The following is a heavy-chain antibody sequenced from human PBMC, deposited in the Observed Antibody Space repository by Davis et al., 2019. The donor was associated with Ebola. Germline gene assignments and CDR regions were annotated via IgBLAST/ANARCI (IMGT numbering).Heavy chain of an antibody. D-gene: IGHD5-18*01. V-gene: IGHV1-8*01. Sequence: ASVKVSCKASGYTFTSYDINWVRQATGQGLEWMGWMNPNSGNTGYAQKFQGRVTMTRNTSISTAYMELSSLRSADTAIYYCASGTRGYNYGYMDDYWGQGTLVTVSS. CDR2: MNPNSGNT. J-gene: IGHJ4*02. CDR3: ASGTRGYNYGYMDDY. CDR1: GYTFTSYD.